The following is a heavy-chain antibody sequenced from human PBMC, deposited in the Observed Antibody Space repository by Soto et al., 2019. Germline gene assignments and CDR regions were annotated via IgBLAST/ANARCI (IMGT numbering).Heavy chain of an antibody. D-gene: IGHD6-13*01. CDR2: IGSSTSHT. CDR1: GFTFSDYY. Sequence: QVQLVESGGGLVKPGGSLRLSCAVSGFTFSDYYMTWIRQAPGKGLEWVSYIGSSTSHTNYADSVKGRFTISRDNAKNSLFLQMNSLRAEDTAVYYWARGRGAAADYFDFWGQGTLVTVSS. CDR3: ARGRGAAADYFDF. J-gene: IGHJ4*02. V-gene: IGHV3-11*05.